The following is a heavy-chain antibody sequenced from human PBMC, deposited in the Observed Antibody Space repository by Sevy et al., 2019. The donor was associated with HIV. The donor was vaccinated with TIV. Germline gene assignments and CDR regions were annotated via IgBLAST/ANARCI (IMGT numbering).Heavy chain of an antibody. CDR1: GYTFTSYG. CDR3: ARISSSARPLEGYFDY. CDR2: ISAYNGNT. J-gene: IGHJ4*02. D-gene: IGHD6-13*01. V-gene: IGHV1-18*01. Sequence: ASVKVSCKASGYTFTSYGISWVRQAPGQGLEWMGWISAYNGNTNYAQKLQGRVTMTTDTSTSTAYMELRSLRSDDTAVYYCARISSSARPLEGYFDYWGQGTLVTVSS.